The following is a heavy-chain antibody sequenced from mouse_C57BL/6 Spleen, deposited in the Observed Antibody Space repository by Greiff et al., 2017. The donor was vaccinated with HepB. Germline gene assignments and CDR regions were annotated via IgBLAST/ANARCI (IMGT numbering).Heavy chain of an antibody. Sequence: VQGVESGAELVRPGTSVKVSCKASGYAFTNYLIEWVKQRPGQGLEWIGVINPGSGGTNYNEKFKGKATLTADKSSSTAYMQLSSLTSEDSAVYFCARRGKNYAMDYWGQGTSVTVSS. CDR3: ARRGKNYAMDY. CDR1: GYAFTNYL. V-gene: IGHV1-54*01. J-gene: IGHJ4*01. D-gene: IGHD2-1*01. CDR2: INPGSGGT.